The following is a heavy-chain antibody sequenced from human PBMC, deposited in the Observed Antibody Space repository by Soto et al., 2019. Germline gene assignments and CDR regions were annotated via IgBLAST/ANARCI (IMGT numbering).Heavy chain of an antibody. CDR1: VYSFSSYW. V-gene: IGHV5-51*01. CDR3: ARQGQQLGLDY. CDR2: IYPGDSDT. Sequence: VAAVKSSGKGSVYSFSSYWIAWLRQMPGKGLEWMGIIYPGDSDTRYSPSFQGQVTISADKSISTAYLQWSSLKASDTAMYYCARQGQQLGLDYWGQGALVTVSS. D-gene: IGHD6-13*01. J-gene: IGHJ4*02.